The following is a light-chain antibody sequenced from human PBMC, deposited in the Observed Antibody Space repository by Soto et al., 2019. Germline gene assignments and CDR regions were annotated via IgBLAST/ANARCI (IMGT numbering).Light chain of an antibody. V-gene: IGKV1-5*01. Sequence: DIQMTQSPSTLSASVGDRVTITCRASHSISSWLAWYQQKPGKAPKLLIYDASSLESGVPSRFSGSGSGTEFTLTISSLQPDDFATYYCQQYNSQYTFGQGTKLEIK. CDR3: QQYNSQYT. J-gene: IGKJ2*01. CDR2: DAS. CDR1: HSISSW.